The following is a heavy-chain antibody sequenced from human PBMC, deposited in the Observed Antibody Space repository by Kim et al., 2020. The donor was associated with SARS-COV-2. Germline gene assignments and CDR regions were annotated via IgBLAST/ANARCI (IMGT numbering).Heavy chain of an antibody. V-gene: IGHV3-21*01. D-gene: IGHD2-8*01. CDR1: GFTFRSYS. Sequence: GGSLRLSCAASGFTFRSYSLNWVRQAPGKGLEWVSSISSSSDYIHYADSVKGRFTISRDNAKNSLYLQMNSLRAEDTAVYYCARDRNGDYWGQGTLVTVSS. J-gene: IGHJ4*02. CDR3: ARDRNGDY. CDR2: ISSSSDYI.